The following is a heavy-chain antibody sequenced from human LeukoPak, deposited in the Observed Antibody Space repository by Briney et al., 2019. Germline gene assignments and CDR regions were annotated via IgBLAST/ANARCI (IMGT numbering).Heavy chain of an antibody. CDR3: ARDGVPGIAAAGTIGFDP. D-gene: IGHD6-13*01. CDR2: IYCSGST. V-gene: IGHV4-61*01. CDR1: GGSVSSGSYY. J-gene: IGHJ5*02. Sequence: SETLSLTCTVSGGSVSSGSYYWSWIRQPPGKGLEWIGYIYCSGSTNYNPSLKSRVTISVDTSKNQFSLKLSSVTAADTAVYYCARDGVPGIAAAGTIGFDPWGQGTLVTVSS.